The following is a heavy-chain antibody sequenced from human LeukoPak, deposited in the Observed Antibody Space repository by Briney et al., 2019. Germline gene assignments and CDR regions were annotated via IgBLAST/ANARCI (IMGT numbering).Heavy chain of an antibody. CDR3: ARDPRVDTVATITHPNAFDI. CDR1: GFTFSSYG. D-gene: IGHD5-12*01. V-gene: IGHV3-23*01. CDR2: ISGTGGTT. J-gene: IGHJ3*02. Sequence: GGTLRLSCAASGFTFSSYGMSWVRQAPGKGLEWVSAISGTGGTTYYADSVKGRFTISRDNSKNSLYLQMNSLRAEDTAVYYCARDPRVDTVATITHPNAFDIWGQGTMVTVSS.